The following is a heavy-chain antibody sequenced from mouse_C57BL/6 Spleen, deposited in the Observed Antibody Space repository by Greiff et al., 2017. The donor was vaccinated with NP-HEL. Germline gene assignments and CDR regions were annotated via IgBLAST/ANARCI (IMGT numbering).Heavy chain of an antibody. Sequence: EVKLMESGPGLAKPSQTLSLTCSVTGYSITSDYWNWIRKFPGNKLEYMGYISYSGSTYYNPSLKSRISITRDTSKNQYYLQLNSVTTEDTATYYCARYHYYGSTSYAMDYWGQGTSVTVSS. D-gene: IGHD1-1*01. J-gene: IGHJ4*01. V-gene: IGHV3-8*01. CDR2: ISYSGST. CDR3: ARYHYYGSTSYAMDY. CDR1: GYSITSDY.